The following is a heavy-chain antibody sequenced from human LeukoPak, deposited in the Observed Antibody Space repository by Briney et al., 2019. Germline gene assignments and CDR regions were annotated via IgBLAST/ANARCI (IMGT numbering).Heavy chain of an antibody. CDR3: ARDRRYFDTGGLGGPDY. D-gene: IGHD2-8*02. CDR1: GFPFSTYT. J-gene: IGHJ4*02. CDR2: ISSSSSYI. Sequence: GGSLRLSCAASGFPFSTYTMNWVRQAPGKGLEWVSSISSSSSYIYYADSMKGRFTISRDNAKNSLFLQMNNLRAEDTAVYYYARDRRYFDTGGLGGPDYWGQGTLITVSS. V-gene: IGHV3-21*01.